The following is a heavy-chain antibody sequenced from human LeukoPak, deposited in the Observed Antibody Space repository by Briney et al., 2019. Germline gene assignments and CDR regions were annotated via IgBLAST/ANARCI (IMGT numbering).Heavy chain of an antibody. Sequence: GGSLRLSCAASGFTFSSYGMHWVRQAPGKGLEWVAVISYDGRNKYYADSVKGRFTISRDNSKNTLYLQMNSLRAEDTAVYYCAKDGYSSSSGGCVYWGQGTLVTVSS. CDR1: GFTFSSYG. CDR2: ISYDGRNK. V-gene: IGHV3-30*18. CDR3: AKDGYSSSSGGCVY. J-gene: IGHJ4*02. D-gene: IGHD6-6*01.